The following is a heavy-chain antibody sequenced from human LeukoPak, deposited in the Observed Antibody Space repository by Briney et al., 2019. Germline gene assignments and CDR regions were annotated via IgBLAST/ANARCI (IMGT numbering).Heavy chain of an antibody. CDR3: ARAAAGTSFDY. CDR1: GGSISGYY. J-gene: IGHJ4*02. Sequence: SETLSLTCTVSGGSISGYYWSWVRQPPGKGLEWIGYIYYSGSTNYNPSLKSRVTISVDTSKNQFSLKLSSVTAADTAVYYCARAAAGTSFDYWGQGTLVTVSS. CDR2: IYYSGST. D-gene: IGHD6-13*01. V-gene: IGHV4-59*01.